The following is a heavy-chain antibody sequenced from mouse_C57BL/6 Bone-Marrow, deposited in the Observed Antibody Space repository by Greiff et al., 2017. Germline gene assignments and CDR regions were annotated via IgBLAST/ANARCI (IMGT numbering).Heavy chain of an antibody. CDR1: GYAFSSYW. Sequence: QVQLKESGAELVKPGASVKMSCKASGYAFSSYWMNWVKQRPGKGLEWIGQIFPGDGDTNYNGKFKGKATLTADKSSSTTYMQLSSLTSDDAAVYSCTSRAFWGQGTVVTVSA. CDR2: IFPGDGDT. CDR3: TSRAF. V-gene: IGHV1-80*01. J-gene: IGHJ3*01.